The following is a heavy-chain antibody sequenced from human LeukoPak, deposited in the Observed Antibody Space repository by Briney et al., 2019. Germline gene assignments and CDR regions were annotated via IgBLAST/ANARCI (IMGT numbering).Heavy chain of an antibody. D-gene: IGHD3-10*01. V-gene: IGHV3-30-3*01. Sequence: PGGSLRLSCAASGFTFSSYAMHWVRQAPGKGLEWVAVISYDGSNKYYADSVKGRFTISRDNSKNTLYLQMSSLRAEDTAVYYCASSYYYGSGSPFDYWGQGTLVTVSS. CDR2: ISYDGSNK. J-gene: IGHJ4*02. CDR1: GFTFSSYA. CDR3: ASSYYYGSGSPFDY.